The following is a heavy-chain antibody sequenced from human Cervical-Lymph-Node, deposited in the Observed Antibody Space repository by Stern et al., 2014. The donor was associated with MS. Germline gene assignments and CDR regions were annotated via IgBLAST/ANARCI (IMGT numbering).Heavy chain of an antibody. CDR3: ASGYRFFES. J-gene: IGHJ4*02. V-gene: IGHV4-61*02. CDR2: IHPRGNA. Sequence: QVQLQESGPGLVKPSQTLSLTCTLSGGSVSSGSSYWSWIRQPAGKGLEWIGRIHPRGNAFYTPSLKHRVTITLHTPQNQISVKMTSVTAADTAVYYCASGYRFFESWGQGTLVTVSS. D-gene: IGHD5-18*01. CDR1: GGSVSSGSSY.